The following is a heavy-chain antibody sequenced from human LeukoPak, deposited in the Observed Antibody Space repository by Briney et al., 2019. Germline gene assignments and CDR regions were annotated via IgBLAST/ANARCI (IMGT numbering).Heavy chain of an antibody. V-gene: IGHV1-2*06. CDR3: ARAYDSSGGGNWFDP. CDR2: INPNSGGT. D-gene: IGHD3-22*01. Sequence: ASVKVSCKASGYTFTGYYMHWVRQAPGQGLEWMGRINPNSGGTNYAQKFQGRVTMTRDRSISTAYMELSRLRSDDTAVYYCARAYDSSGGGNWFDPWGQGTLVTVSS. CDR1: GYTFTGYY. J-gene: IGHJ5*02.